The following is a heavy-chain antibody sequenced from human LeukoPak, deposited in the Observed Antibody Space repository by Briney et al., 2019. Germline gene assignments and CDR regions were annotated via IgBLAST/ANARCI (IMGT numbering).Heavy chain of an antibody. D-gene: IGHD2-15*01. V-gene: IGHV3-48*02. CDR3: ARDRRSGVRDFYYGLDV. CDR2: VSSSSKSI. CDR1: GFTFRTYS. J-gene: IGHJ6*02. Sequence: GGSLRLSCAASGFTFRTYSMSWVRQAPGKGLEWVSYVSSSSKSIYYADSVKGRFTVSRDNARNSLFLQINSLRDEDTAVYYCARDRRSGVRDFYYGLDVWGQGTTVTVTS.